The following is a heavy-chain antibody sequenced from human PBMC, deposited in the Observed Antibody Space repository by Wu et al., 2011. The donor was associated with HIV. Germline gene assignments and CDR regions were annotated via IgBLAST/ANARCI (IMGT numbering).Heavy chain of an antibody. J-gene: IGHJ4*02. V-gene: IGHV1-45*02. D-gene: IGHD2-21*01. CDR3: ARDFGGDGDS. CDR1: GYTFTYRY. Sequence: QMQLVQSGAEVKKTGSSVKVSCKASGYTFTYRYLHWVRQAPGQALEWMGWITPFNGYTNYAQKFQDRVTITRDRSMSTAYMELSSLRSEDTAMYYCARDFGGDGDSWGQGTLVTVSS. CDR2: ITPFNGYT.